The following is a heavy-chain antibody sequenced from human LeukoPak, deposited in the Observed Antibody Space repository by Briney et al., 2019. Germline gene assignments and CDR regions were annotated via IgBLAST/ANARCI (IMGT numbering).Heavy chain of an antibody. CDR3: AKDQGAAYFDWLLSLGWFDP. CDR1: GFTFSSYA. Sequence: PGGSLRLSCAASGFTFSSYAMSWVRQAPGKGLEWVSAISGSGGSTYYADSVKGRFTISRDNSKNTLYLQMNSLRVEDTAVYYCAKDQGAAYFDWLLSLGWFDPWSQGTLVTVSS. CDR2: ISGSGGST. V-gene: IGHV3-23*01. J-gene: IGHJ5*02. D-gene: IGHD3-9*01.